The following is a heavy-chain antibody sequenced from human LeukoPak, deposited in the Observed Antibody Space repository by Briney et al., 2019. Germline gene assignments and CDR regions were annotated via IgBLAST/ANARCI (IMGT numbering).Heavy chain of an antibody. CDR2: INPSGGST. Sequence: GASVKASSTPAGYTLTSYYINWVRQAPGQGLEWMGIINPSGGSTSYAQQFQGRVTLTRDTSTSTVYMELSSLTSEDTAVYYCARDYRGGGIHVQEAFGYWGQGTLVTVSS. V-gene: IGHV1-46*01. CDR3: ARDYRGGGIHVQEAFGY. J-gene: IGHJ4*02. D-gene: IGHD3-3*01. CDR1: GYTLTSYY.